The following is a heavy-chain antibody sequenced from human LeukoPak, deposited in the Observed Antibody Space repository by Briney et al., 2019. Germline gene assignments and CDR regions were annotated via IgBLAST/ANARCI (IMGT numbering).Heavy chain of an antibody. V-gene: IGHV1-69*13. CDR1: GGTFSRNA. J-gene: IGHJ4*02. CDR2: IVPILGTA. D-gene: IGHD2-15*01. CDR3: AKFALRYCSGGSCHPFDY. Sequence: GASVKVSCKASGGTFSRNAISWVRQAPGQGLEWMGGIVPILGTADYAQKFQGRLTITADESTSTAYMELSSLRSEDTAVYYCAKFALRYCSGGSCHPFDYWGQGTLVTVSS.